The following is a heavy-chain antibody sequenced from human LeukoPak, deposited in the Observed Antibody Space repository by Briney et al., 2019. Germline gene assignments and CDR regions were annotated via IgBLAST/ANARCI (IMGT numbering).Heavy chain of an antibody. V-gene: IGHV4-39*01. D-gene: IGHD4-17*01. CDR3: ASHPDYGDYLFNY. Sequence: SETLSLTCTVSGGSMSSSSYFWRWIRQPPGKGLEWIGSIYYSGSTYYNPSLKSRVTISVDTSKNQFSLKLSSVTAADTAVYYCASHPDYGDYLFNYWGQGTLVTVSS. CDR1: GGSMSSSSYF. J-gene: IGHJ4*02. CDR2: IYYSGST.